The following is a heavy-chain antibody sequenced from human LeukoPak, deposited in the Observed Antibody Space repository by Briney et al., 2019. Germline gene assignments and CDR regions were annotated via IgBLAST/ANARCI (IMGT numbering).Heavy chain of an antibody. CDR3: ARVGVGATKGGGAFDI. Sequence: SETLSLTCTVSGGSISSYYWSWIRQPPWKGLEWIGYIYYSGSTNYNPSLKSRVTISVDTSKNQFSLKLSSVTAADTAVYYCARVGVGATKGGGAFDIWGQGTMVTVSS. CDR2: IYYSGST. CDR1: GGSISSYY. D-gene: IGHD1-26*01. V-gene: IGHV4-59*01. J-gene: IGHJ3*02.